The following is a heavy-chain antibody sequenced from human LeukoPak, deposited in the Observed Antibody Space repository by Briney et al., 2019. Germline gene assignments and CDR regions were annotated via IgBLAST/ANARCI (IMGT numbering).Heavy chain of an antibody. CDR3: ARDSSGSYPRSGFFDY. CDR1: GFTFSDYY. J-gene: IGHJ4*02. V-gene: IGHV3-11*04. CDR2: ISSSGSTI. D-gene: IGHD1-26*01. Sequence: GGSLRLSCAASGFTFSDYYMSWIRQAPGKGLEWVSYISSSGSTIYYADSVKGRFTISRDNAKNSLYLQMNSLRDEDTAVYYCARDSSGSYPRSGFFDYWGQGTLVTVSS.